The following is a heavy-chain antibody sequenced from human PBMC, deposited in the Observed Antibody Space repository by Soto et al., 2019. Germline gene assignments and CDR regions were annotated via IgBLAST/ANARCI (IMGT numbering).Heavy chain of an antibody. J-gene: IGHJ4*02. CDR1: GGSFSSYA. CDR2: IIPIFGTA. CDR3: ARGKADIVVVVAATRWWYFDY. D-gene: IGHD2-15*01. V-gene: IGHV1-69*13. Sequence: SVKVSCNASGGSFSSYAISWVRQAPGQGLEWMGGIIPIFGTANYAQKFQGRVTITADESTSTAYMELSSLRSEDTAVYYCARGKADIVVVVAATRWWYFDYWGQGTLVTVSS.